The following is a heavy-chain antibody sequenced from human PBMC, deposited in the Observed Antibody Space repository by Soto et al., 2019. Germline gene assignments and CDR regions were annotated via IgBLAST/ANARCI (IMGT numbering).Heavy chain of an antibody. Sequence: GGSLRLSCAASGFTFSDYYMSWIRQAPGKGLEWVSYISSSGSTIYYADSVKGRFTISRDNAKNSLYLQMNSLRAEDTAVYYCARLSVFCPSGSGSLQLGYYYYGMDVWGQGTTVTVSS. CDR1: GFTFSDYY. CDR2: ISSSGSTI. D-gene: IGHD3-10*01. V-gene: IGHV3-11*01. CDR3: ARLSVFCPSGSGSLQLGYYYYGMDV. J-gene: IGHJ6*02.